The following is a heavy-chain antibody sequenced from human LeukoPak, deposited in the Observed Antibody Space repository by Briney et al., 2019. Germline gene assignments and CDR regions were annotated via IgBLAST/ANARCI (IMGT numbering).Heavy chain of an antibody. Sequence: GGSLEISFKGSGYGFTGYWIGWVRRMPGKGREWLGIIYPVDSETRYSPPFQGEITISADKSSSSDYLQWSSLKASDTAMYYCARTDSNNRGWYGTFDIWGQGTMVTVSS. V-gene: IGHV5-51*01. CDR1: GYGFTGYW. D-gene: IGHD6-19*01. CDR2: IYPVDSET. CDR3: ARTDSNNRGWYGTFDI. J-gene: IGHJ3*02.